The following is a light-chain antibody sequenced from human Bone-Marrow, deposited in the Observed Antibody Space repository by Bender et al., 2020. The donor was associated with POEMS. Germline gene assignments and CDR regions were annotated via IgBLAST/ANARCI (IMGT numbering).Light chain of an antibody. CDR1: SSNIGTNP. J-gene: IGLJ3*02. V-gene: IGLV1-44*01. CDR2: GSN. Sequence: QSVLTQPPSASGTPGQRVTISCSGSSSNIGTNPVNWYQQLPGTAPKLLIYGSNRRPSGVPNRFSASKSGSSASLAITGLQAEDEADYYCQSYDSDLNVEFGGGTRLIVL. CDR3: QSYDSDLNVE.